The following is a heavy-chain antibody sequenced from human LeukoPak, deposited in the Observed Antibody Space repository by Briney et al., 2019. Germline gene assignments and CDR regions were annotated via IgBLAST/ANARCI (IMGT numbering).Heavy chain of an antibody. V-gene: IGHV3-11*01. CDR3: AKDRGERILRAFDI. J-gene: IGHJ3*02. D-gene: IGHD3-10*01. CDR1: GFTFSDYY. Sequence: GGSLRLSCAASGFTFSDYYMSWIRQAPGKGLEWVSYISSSGSTIYYADSVKGRFTISRDNAKNSLYLQMNSLRAEDTALYYCAKDRGERILRAFDIWGQGTMVTVSS. CDR2: ISSSGSTI.